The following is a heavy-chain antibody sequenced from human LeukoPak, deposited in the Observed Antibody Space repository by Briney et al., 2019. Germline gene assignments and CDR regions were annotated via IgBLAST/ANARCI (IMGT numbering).Heavy chain of an antibody. Sequence: GGSLRLSCAASGFTFSSYAMSWVRKAPGKGLEWVSGISGSGGSTNYADSVKGRFTISRDNSKNTLYLQMNSQRAEDTAVYYCAKADYYDSSGYYGYWGQGTLVTVSS. CDR3: AKADYYDSSGYYGY. D-gene: IGHD3-22*01. V-gene: IGHV3-23*01. J-gene: IGHJ4*02. CDR2: ISGSGGST. CDR1: GFTFSSYA.